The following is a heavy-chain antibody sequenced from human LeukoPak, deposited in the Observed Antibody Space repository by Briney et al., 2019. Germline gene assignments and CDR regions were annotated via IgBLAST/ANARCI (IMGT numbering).Heavy chain of an antibody. CDR1: GFTFSSYA. V-gene: IGHV3-23*01. CDR2: ISGSGGST. Sequence: GGSPRLSCAASGFTFSSYAMSWVRQAPGKGLEWVSAISGSGGSTYYADSVKGRFTISRDNSKNTLCLQMNSLRAEDTAVYYCAKGRAYCGGDCYSIARSWGQGTLVTVSS. J-gene: IGHJ5*02. D-gene: IGHD2-21*02. CDR3: AKGRAYCGGDCYSIARS.